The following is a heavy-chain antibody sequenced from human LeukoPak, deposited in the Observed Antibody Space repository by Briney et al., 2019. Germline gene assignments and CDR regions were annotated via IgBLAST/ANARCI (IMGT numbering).Heavy chain of an antibody. D-gene: IGHD6-19*01. J-gene: IGHJ4*02. V-gene: IGHV4-39*01. Sequence: SETLSLTCTVSGXSISSSSYYWGWIRQPPGKGLEWVGSIYSSGNTYYNPSLKSRVTISVDTYKNQFSLKLTSVTAADTAVYYCASPYSSRFDYWGQGTLVTVSS. CDR1: GXSISSSSYY. CDR2: IYSSGNT. CDR3: ASPYSSRFDY.